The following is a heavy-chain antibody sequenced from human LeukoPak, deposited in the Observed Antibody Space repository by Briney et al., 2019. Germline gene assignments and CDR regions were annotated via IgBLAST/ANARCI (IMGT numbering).Heavy chain of an antibody. D-gene: IGHD6-6*01. CDR3: ARGHSSSSSFGY. Sequence: PSETLSLTCAVYGGSFSGYYWSWIRQPPGKGLEWIGEINHSGSTNYNPSLKSRVTISVDTSKNQFSLKLSSVTAADTAVYYCARGHSSSSSFGYWGQGTLVTVSS. CDR2: INHSGST. V-gene: IGHV4-34*01. J-gene: IGHJ4*02. CDR1: GGSFSGYY.